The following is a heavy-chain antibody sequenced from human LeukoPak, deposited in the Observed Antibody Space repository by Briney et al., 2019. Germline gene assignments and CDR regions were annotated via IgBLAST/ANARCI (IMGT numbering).Heavy chain of an antibody. J-gene: IGHJ3*02. Sequence: QTGGPLRLSCAASGFTYSSYGMHWVRQAPGKGLEWVAVISYDGSNKYYADSVKGRFTISRDNSKNTLYLQMNSLRAEDTAVYYCAKGVRDGYNWGAFDIWGQGTMVTVSS. CDR1: GFTYSSYG. D-gene: IGHD5-24*01. CDR3: AKGVRDGYNWGAFDI. V-gene: IGHV3-30*18. CDR2: ISYDGSNK.